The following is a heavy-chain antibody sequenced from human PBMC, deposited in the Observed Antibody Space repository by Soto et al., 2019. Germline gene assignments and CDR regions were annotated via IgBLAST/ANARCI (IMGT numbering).Heavy chain of an antibody. Sequence: GGSLRLSCAASGFTVSSNYMSWVRQAPGKGLEWVSVIYSGGSTYYADSVKGRFTISRDNSKNTLYLQMNSLRAEDTAVYYCARMDWSPPSNYYYYYMDVWGKGTTVTVSS. V-gene: IGHV3-66*01. CDR2: IYSGGST. CDR1: GFTVSSNY. CDR3: ARMDWSPPSNYYYYYMDV. J-gene: IGHJ6*03. D-gene: IGHD3-3*01.